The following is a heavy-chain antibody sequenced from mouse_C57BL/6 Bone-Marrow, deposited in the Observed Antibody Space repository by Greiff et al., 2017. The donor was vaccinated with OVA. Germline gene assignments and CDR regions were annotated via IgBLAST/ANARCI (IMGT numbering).Heavy chain of an antibody. J-gene: IGHJ4*01. V-gene: IGHV5-6*01. CDR2: ISSGGSYT. D-gene: IGHD1-1*01. CDR3: ARLYYYGSSYVRHYYAMDY. Sequence: EVQRVESGGDLVKPGGSLKLSCAASGFTFSSYGMSWVRQTPDKRLEWVATISSGGSYTYYPDSVKGRFTISRDNAKNTLYLQMSSLKSEDTAMYYCARLYYYGSSYVRHYYAMDYWGQGTSVTVSS. CDR1: GFTFSSYG.